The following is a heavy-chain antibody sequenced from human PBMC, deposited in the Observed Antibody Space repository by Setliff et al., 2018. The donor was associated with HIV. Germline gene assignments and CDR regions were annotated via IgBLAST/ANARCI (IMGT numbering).Heavy chain of an antibody. Sequence: SETLSLTCTVSGGSIRSDKYYWTWVRQPAGKGLEWVGRIYTDGSTSYNPSLKSRVTMSVDTSKNQFSLRLTSVTAADTAVYFCARLRITMIMMLNYFDYWGQGTLVTV. CDR2: IYTDGST. CDR3: ARLRITMIMMLNYFDY. CDR1: GGSIRSDKYY. J-gene: IGHJ4*02. D-gene: IGHD3-22*01. V-gene: IGHV4-61*02.